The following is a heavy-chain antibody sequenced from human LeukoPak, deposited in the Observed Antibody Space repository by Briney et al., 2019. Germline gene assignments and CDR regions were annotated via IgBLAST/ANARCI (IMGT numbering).Heavy chain of an antibody. CDR2: MNPNSGNT. J-gene: IGHJ3*02. Sequence: GASVKVSCKASGYTFTGYYIHWVRQSPGQGLEWMGWMNPNSGNTGYAQKFQGRVTMTRDTSISTAYMELSRLRSDDTAVYYCASLLRSLVGPDAFDMWGQGTMVTVSS. D-gene: IGHD3-3*01. CDR3: ASLLRSLVGPDAFDM. CDR1: GYTFTGYY. V-gene: IGHV1-2*02.